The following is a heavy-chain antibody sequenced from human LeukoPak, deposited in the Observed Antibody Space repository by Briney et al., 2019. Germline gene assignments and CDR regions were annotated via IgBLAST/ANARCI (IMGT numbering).Heavy chain of an antibody. CDR3: ARRRRAYFDWLF. J-gene: IGHJ4*02. CDR2: INHSGST. D-gene: IGHD3-9*01. V-gene: IGHV4-39*07. Sequence: PSETLSLTCTVSGGSISSSSYYWSWIRQPPGKGLEWIGEINHSGSTNYNPSLKSRVTISVDTSKNQFSLKLTSVTAADTAVYYCARRRRAYFDWLFWGQGTLVTVSS. CDR1: GGSISSSSYY.